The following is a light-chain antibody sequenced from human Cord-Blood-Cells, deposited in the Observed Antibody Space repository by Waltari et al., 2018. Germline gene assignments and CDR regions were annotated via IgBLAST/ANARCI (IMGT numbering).Light chain of an antibody. CDR1: SSDVGGYNY. CDR3: SSYAGSNNLV. Sequence: QSALTQPPSASGSPGQSVTISCTGPSSDVGGYNYVSLYQQHPGKAPKLMIYEVSKRPSGVPDRFSGSKSGNTASLTVSGLQAEDEADYYCSSYAGSNNLVFGGGTKLTVL. J-gene: IGLJ2*01. V-gene: IGLV2-8*01. CDR2: EVS.